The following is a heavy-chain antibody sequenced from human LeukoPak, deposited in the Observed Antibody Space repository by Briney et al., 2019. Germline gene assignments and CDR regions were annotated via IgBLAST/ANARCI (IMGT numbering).Heavy chain of an antibody. J-gene: IGHJ4*02. CDR1: GFTVSSTY. Sequence: GGCLRLSCAASGFTVSSTYMSWVRQAPGKGLEWVSVIYSGGTTYYAGSVKGRFTISRDNSKNTLYLQMNSLRTEDTAVYYCARDLYDYGSYWGQGTLVTV. V-gene: IGHV3-66*01. CDR2: IYSGGTT. CDR3: ARDLYDYGSY. D-gene: IGHD4/OR15-4a*01.